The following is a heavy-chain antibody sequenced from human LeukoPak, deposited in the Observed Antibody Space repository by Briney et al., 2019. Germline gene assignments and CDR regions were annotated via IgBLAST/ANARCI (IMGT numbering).Heavy chain of an antibody. D-gene: IGHD6-19*01. V-gene: IGHV3-48*03. Sequence: PGGSLRLSCAASGFAFSVYEMYWVRQAPGKGLEWVSYISSSGGTRYYADSVKGRFTISRDNAKNSLYLQMNRLRAEDTAGYYCATLTVASSFDYWGQGTLVTVSS. J-gene: IGHJ4*02. CDR1: GFAFSVYE. CDR3: ATLTVASSFDY. CDR2: ISSSGGTR.